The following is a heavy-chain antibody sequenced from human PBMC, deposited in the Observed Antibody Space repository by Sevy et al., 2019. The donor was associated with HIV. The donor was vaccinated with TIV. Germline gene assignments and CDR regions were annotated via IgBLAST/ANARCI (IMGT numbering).Heavy chain of an antibody. J-gene: IGHJ4*01. V-gene: IGHV3-30*04. Sequence: GESLKISCAASGFTFGNHAIHWVRQAPGKGLEWVAIISFDGRNEHYADSVKGRFTISRDNSKNTVYLQMTRLRTEDTAVYYCARDRCTDGVCFRSGHFDYWGQGTLVTVSS. CDR3: ARDRCTDGVCFRSGHFDY. CDR2: ISFDGRNE. CDR1: GFTFGNHA. D-gene: IGHD2-8*01.